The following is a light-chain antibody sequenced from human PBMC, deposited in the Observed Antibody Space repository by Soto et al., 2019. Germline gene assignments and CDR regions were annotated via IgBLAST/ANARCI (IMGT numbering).Light chain of an antibody. V-gene: IGLV2-14*01. CDR1: SADVGGYKY. CDR3: ISYTSSDTYV. J-gene: IGLJ1*01. CDR2: DVT. Sequence: QSVLTQPVSGSGSPGQSLTISCTGTSADVGGYKYVSWLQQHPGKVPKLLIYDVTSRPSGVSNRFSGSKSGNTASLIISGLQAEDEADYYCISYTSSDTYVFGTGTKVTVL.